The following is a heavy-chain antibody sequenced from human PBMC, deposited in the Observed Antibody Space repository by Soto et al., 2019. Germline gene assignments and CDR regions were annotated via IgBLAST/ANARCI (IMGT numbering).Heavy chain of an antibody. J-gene: IGHJ2*01. CDR1: GFTFINYA. Sequence: EVQLLESGGGLVQPGGSLRLSCVGSGFTFINYAMNWVRQTPGKGLEWVSTISGGGDRAFDAETVKGRFTISRDNSKNTVNLQINSLRADDTAVYYCARKVLGSTSRPDWWYFDLWGRGTLVTVSS. CDR2: ISGGGDRA. D-gene: IGHD2-2*01. CDR3: ARKVLGSTSRPDWWYFDL. V-gene: IGHV3-23*01.